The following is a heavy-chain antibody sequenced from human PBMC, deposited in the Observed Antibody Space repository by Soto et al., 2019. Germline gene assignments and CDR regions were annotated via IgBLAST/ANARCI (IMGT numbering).Heavy chain of an antibody. CDR1: GYTFTSYG. V-gene: IGHV1-18*01. Sequence: ASVKVSWKASGYTFTSYGISWVRQAPGQGLEWMGWISAYNGNTNYAQKLQGRVTMTTDTSTSTAYMELRSLRSDDTAVYYCATAYYYDSSGYYPDAFDIWGQGTMVTVSS. CDR2: ISAYNGNT. CDR3: ATAYYYDSSGYYPDAFDI. D-gene: IGHD3-22*01. J-gene: IGHJ3*02.